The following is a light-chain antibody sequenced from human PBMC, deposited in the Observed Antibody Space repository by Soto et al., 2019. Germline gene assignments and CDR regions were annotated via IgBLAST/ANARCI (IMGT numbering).Light chain of an antibody. J-gene: IGLJ1*01. V-gene: IGLV2-14*01. CDR1: SSDVGGYNY. CDR3: SSYTSSSTLYV. CDR2: EVS. Sequence: QLVLTQPASVSGSPGQSITIYCTGTSSDVGGYNYVSWYQQHPGKAPKLMIYEVSNRPSGVSNRFSGSKSGNTASLTISGLQAEDEADYYCSSYTSSSTLYVFGTGTKLTVL.